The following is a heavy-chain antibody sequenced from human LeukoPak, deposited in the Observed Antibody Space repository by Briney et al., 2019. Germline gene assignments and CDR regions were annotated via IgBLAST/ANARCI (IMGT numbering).Heavy chain of an antibody. J-gene: IGHJ4*02. Sequence: SETLSLTCSVSGGSIGSYYWSWIRQPPGKGLEWIGYIYSSGSTNYNPSLKSPFPISVDTSKNQFSLKLSSVTAADTAVYYCARLLYSMVRGEYYFDYWGPGNLGSVSS. CDR1: GGSIGSYY. V-gene: IGHV4-59*08. CDR2: IYSSGST. CDR3: ARLLYSMVRGEYYFDY. D-gene: IGHD3-10*01.